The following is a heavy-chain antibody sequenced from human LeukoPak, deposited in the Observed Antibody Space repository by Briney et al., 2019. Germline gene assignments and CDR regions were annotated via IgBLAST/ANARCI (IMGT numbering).Heavy chain of an antibody. CDR1: GFTFSSYA. D-gene: IGHD6-19*01. J-gene: IGHJ5*02. CDR3: AKDAPGIAVAGTGWFDP. V-gene: IGHV3-23*01. Sequence: PGGSLRLSCAASGFTFSSYAMSWVRQAPGKGLEWVSAISGSGGSTYYADSVKGRFTISRDNSKNTLYLQMNSPRAEDTAVYYCAKDAPGIAVAGTGWFDPWGQGTLVTVSS. CDR2: ISGSGGST.